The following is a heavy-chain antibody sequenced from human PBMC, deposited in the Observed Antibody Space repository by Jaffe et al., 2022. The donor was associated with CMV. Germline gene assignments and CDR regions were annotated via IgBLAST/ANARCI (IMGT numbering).Heavy chain of an antibody. Sequence: EVQLVESGGGLVKPGGSLRLSCAASGFTFSSYSMNWVRQAPGKGLEWVSSISSSSSYIYYADSVKGRFTISRDNAKNSLYLQMNSLRAEDTAVYYCARDLEASGNYYYYYGMDVWGQGTTVTVSS. CDR3: ARDLEASGNYYYYYGMDV. CDR1: GFTFSSYS. V-gene: IGHV3-21*01. J-gene: IGHJ6*02. D-gene: IGHD6-25*01. CDR2: ISSSSSYI.